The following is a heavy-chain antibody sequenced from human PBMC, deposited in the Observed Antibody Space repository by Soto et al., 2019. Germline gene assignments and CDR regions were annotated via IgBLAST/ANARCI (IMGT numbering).Heavy chain of an antibody. CDR3: AKATATGGGAFEI. CDR2: ILVGGST. V-gene: IGHV3-23*01. Sequence: PGGSLRLSCAVSGFICRSYDMSWVRQAPGKGLEWVSTILVGGSTHYEDSVKGRFTISRDTSKNMGYLQMNSLTAGDTAVYYCAKATATGGGAFEIYGQGTMVTVSS. CDR1: GFICRSYD. J-gene: IGHJ3*02. D-gene: IGHD2-8*02.